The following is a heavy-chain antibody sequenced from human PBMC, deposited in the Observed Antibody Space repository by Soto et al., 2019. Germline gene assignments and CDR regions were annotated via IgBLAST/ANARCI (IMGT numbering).Heavy chain of an antibody. CDR3: ARVGQSATVPEDMDV. D-gene: IGHD4-17*01. CDR1: GFTFSSYS. V-gene: IGHV3-21*01. Sequence: GGSLRLSCAASGFTFSSYSMNWVRQAPGKGLEWVSSISSSSSYIYYADSVKGRFTISRDNAKNSLYLQMNSLRAEDTAVYYCARVGQSATVPEDMDVWGKGTTVTVSS. J-gene: IGHJ6*03. CDR2: ISSSSSYI.